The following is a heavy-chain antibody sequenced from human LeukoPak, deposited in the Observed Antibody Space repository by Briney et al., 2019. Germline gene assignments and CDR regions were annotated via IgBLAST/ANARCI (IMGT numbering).Heavy chain of an antibody. Sequence: GGSLRLPCAASGFTFNMHAMHWVRQAPGKGLEWVAVISNDGSDEYYADSVRGRFPVSRDNFKNTVYLQMNSLRPEDTAVYYCAKARHCTTATCASAAFDAWGQGTMVTVSS. J-gene: IGHJ3*01. CDR1: GFTFNMHA. V-gene: IGHV3-30-3*01. D-gene: IGHD2/OR15-2a*01. CDR2: ISNDGSDE. CDR3: AKARHCTTATCASAAFDA.